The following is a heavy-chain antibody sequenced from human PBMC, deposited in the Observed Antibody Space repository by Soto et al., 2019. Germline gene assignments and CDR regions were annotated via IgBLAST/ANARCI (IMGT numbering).Heavy chain of an antibody. D-gene: IGHD1-26*01. J-gene: IGHJ4*02. CDR1: VFTFSNFW. Sequence: GALRLSCAGSVFTFSNFWMHWVRQAPGKGLVWVARINTDGSVTSHADSVKGRFTISRDNAKSTLYLQMTSLREEDSAIYYCARQTGLGATNYWGRGTLVTVSS. CDR3: ARQTGLGATNY. CDR2: INTDGSVT. V-gene: IGHV3-74*01.